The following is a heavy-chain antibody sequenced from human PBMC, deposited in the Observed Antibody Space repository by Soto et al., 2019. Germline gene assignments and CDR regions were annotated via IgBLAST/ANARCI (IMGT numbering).Heavy chain of an antibody. CDR2: IIPIYGTA. CDR1: GGTFSSYA. CDR3: ARDSSSWKGAYYYYGMDV. D-gene: IGHD6-13*01. V-gene: IGHV1-69*12. Sequence: QVQLVQSGAEVKKPGSSVKVSCKASGGTFSSYAISWVRQAPGQGLEWMGGIIPIYGTANYAQKFQGRVTTTADAATSTAYMELSSLISEDTAVYYCARDSSSWKGAYYYYGMDVWCQGTTVTVS. J-gene: IGHJ6*02.